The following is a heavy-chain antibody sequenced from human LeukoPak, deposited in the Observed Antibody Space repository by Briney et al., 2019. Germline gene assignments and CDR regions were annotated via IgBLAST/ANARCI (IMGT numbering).Heavy chain of an antibody. CDR3: ARPVLPGIRYFDWLSGNWFDP. V-gene: IGHV4-34*01. CDR1: GGSFNGYY. J-gene: IGHJ5*02. D-gene: IGHD3-9*01. CDR2: INHSGST. Sequence: SETLSLTCAVYGGSFNGYYWSWIRQPPGKGLEWIGEINHSGSTNYNPSLKSRVTISVDTSKNQFSLKLSSVTAADTAVYYCARPVLPGIRYFDWLSGNWFDPWGQGTLVTVSS.